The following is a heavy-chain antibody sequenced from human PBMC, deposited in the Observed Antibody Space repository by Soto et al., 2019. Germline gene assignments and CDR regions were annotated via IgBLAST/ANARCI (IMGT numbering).Heavy chain of an antibody. J-gene: IGHJ4*02. CDR2: IYHSGST. CDR1: SGSISSLNW. D-gene: IGHD3-10*01. CDR3: ARYASGSSYFDY. Sequence: SETLSLTCAVSSGSISSLNWWTWVRQPPGKGLEWIGEIYHSGSTNYNPSFKSRVTMSVDKSNNQFSLNLSSVTAADTAVYYCARYASGSSYFDYWGQGTLVTVSS. V-gene: IGHV4-4*02.